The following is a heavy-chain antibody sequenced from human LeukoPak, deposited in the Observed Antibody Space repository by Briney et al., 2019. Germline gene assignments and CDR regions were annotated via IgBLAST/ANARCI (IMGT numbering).Heavy chain of an antibody. CDR1: GFTFTSYA. V-gene: IGHV3-23*01. Sequence: GGSLRLSCAASGFTFTSYAMNWVRQAPGKGLEWVSTISGSGSSTYYVDSVKGRFTISRDNSKNTLYLQMNSLRAEDTAVYYCARAQHSGYERYQYYFDYWGQGTLVTVSS. CDR3: ARAQHSGYERYQYYFDY. D-gene: IGHD5-12*01. J-gene: IGHJ4*02. CDR2: ISGSGSST.